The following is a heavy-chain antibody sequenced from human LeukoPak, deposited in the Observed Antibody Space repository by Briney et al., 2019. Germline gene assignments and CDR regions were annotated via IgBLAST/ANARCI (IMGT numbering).Heavy chain of an antibody. J-gene: IGHJ6*02. CDR1: GLTISSSW. V-gene: IGHV3-7*01. Sequence: GGSLRLSCAASGLTISSSWMSWVRQAPGKGLEWVANIKEDGGERYYVDSVKGRFTISRDNAKNLLYMQMNSLRVEDTAVYYCAGEQLYSGYYDMDVWGHGTSVTVSS. CDR3: AGEQLYSGYYDMDV. D-gene: IGHD2-21*01. CDR2: IKEDGGER.